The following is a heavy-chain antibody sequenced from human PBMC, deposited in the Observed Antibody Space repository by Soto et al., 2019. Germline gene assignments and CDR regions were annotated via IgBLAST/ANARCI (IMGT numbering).Heavy chain of an antibody. CDR1: GFSLTTSGVG. D-gene: IGHD1-7*01. CDR3: AHRLTLNTDWNYGRFDY. J-gene: IGHJ4*02. CDR2: ISWDDDK. V-gene: IGHV2-5*02. Sequence: QITLKESGPALVKPTQTLTLTCTFSGFSLTTSGVGVGWIRQPPGKALEWLALISWDDDKRYCPSLRSRLTITKDTSRNQVVLTMTNMDPVDTATYFCAHRLTLNTDWNYGRFDYWGQGALVTVSS.